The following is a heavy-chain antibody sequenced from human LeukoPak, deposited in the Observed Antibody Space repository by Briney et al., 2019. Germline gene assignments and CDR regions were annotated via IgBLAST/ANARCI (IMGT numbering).Heavy chain of an antibody. D-gene: IGHD6-13*01. CDR3: TTGPGYRSSSNYMDV. J-gene: IGHJ6*03. CDR1: GFTFSNAW. V-gene: IGHV3-15*01. CDR2: IKSKTDGGTT. Sequence: GGSLRLSCAASGFTFSNAWMSWVRQAPRKGLEWVGRIKSKTDGGTTDYAAPVKGRFTISRDDSKNTLYLQMNSLKTEDTAVYYCTTGPGYRSSSNYMDVWGKGTTVTVSS.